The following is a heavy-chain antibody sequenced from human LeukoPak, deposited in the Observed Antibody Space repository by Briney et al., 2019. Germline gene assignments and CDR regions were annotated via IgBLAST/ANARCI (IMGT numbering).Heavy chain of an antibody. V-gene: IGHV4-34*01. CDR2: INHSGST. CDR1: GGSFSGYY. CDR3: AADSSSRDY. Sequence: KPSETLSLTCAVYGGSFSGYYWSWIRQPPGKGLEWIGEINHSGSTNYNPSLKSRVTISVDASKNQFSLKLSSVTAADTAVYYCAADSSSRDYWGQGTLGTVSS. D-gene: IGHD6-6*01. J-gene: IGHJ4*02.